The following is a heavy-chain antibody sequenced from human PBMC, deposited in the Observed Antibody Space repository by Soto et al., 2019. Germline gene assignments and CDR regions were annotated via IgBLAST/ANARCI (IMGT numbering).Heavy chain of an antibody. V-gene: IGHV5-51*01. D-gene: IGHD3-22*01. CDR2: IYPGDSDT. CDR1: GYSFTNYW. CDR3: ARSLVNYPDSRGLDY. J-gene: IGHJ4*02. Sequence: PGESLTISCKAGGYSFTNYWIGWVRQRHGEDLEWMGIIYPGDSDTRYSPSFQGQVTISDDKSISTAYLQWSRMKASDTAMYYCARSLVNYPDSRGLDYWGQGNLVTVSS.